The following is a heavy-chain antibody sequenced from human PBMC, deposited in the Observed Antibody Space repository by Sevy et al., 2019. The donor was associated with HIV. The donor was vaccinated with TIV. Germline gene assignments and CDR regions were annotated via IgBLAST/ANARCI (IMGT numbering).Heavy chain of an antibody. CDR1: GGSISSYY. CDR2: IYTSGST. V-gene: IGHV4-4*07. CDR3: ARGPLIAARYNWFDP. Sequence: SETLSLTCTVSGGSISSYYWSWIRQPAGKGLEWIGRIYTSGSTNYNPSLKSRVTMSVDTSKIQFSLKLSSVTAADTAVYYCARGPLIAARYNWFDPWGQGTLVTVSS. J-gene: IGHJ5*02. D-gene: IGHD6-6*01.